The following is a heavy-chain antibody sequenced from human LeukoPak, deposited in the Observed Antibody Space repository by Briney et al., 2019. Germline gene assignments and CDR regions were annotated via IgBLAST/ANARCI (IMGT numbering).Heavy chain of an antibody. CDR2: IYRSESP. J-gene: IGHJ3*02. Sequence: SETLPLTCSVSGVSISGYYWSWIRQPPGKQLEWIGYIYRSESPNYNPSLKSRVTMSLDTPNNQLSLKLSSVTAADTAVYYCARNDGYHDMLTGYRAFDIWGPGTMVTVSS. V-gene: IGHV4-59*01. CDR3: ARNDGYHDMLTGYRAFDI. D-gene: IGHD3-9*01. CDR1: GVSISGYY.